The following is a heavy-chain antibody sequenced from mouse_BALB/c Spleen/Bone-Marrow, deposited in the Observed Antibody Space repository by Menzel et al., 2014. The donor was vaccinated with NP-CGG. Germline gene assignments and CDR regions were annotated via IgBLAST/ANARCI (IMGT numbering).Heavy chain of an antibody. CDR2: IDHSTSYT. J-gene: IGHJ1*01. CDR3: EGGGNCYGGCWYYDV. CDR1: GYTFTSYW. V-gene: IGHV1-69*02. D-gene: IGHD1-1*01. Sequence: VQLQQSGAELVKPGASVKLSCKASGYTFTSYWMHWVKQRPGHGLDWIREIDHSTSYTKYNQKLKGTATLTEDNYSRTAYLQLSSLTSEHSAIYNCEGGGNCYGGCWYYDVWGAGTSVTVSS.